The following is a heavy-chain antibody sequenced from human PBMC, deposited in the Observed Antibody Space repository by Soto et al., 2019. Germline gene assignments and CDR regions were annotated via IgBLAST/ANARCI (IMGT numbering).Heavy chain of an antibody. CDR1: GGTFSTYT. CDR3: ARMIRDGFDP. D-gene: IGHD3-16*01. CDR2: IIPNLATP. J-gene: IGHJ5*02. Sequence: QVQLVQSGAEVRKPGPSVKVSCKASGGTFSTYTFSWVRQAPGQGLEWMGGIIPNLATPYYAQKFQGRVTMTADESTSTAYVELNSLRSEDTAGYYCARMIRDGFDPWGQGTLVTVSS. V-gene: IGHV1-69*16.